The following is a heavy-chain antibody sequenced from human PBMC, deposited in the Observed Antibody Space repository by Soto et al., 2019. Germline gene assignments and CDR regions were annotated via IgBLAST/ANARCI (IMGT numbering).Heavy chain of an antibody. Sequence: PSETLSLTYAVSGGSISSSNWWSWVRQPPGKGLEWIGEIYHSGSTNYNPSLKSRVTISVDKSKNQFSLKLSSVTAADTAVYYCARENQGVTIFGVVVQPSPYGMDVWGQGTAVTV. V-gene: IGHV4-4*02. CDR3: ARENQGVTIFGVVVQPSPYGMDV. D-gene: IGHD3-3*01. CDR2: IYHSGST. CDR1: GGSISSSNW. J-gene: IGHJ6*02.